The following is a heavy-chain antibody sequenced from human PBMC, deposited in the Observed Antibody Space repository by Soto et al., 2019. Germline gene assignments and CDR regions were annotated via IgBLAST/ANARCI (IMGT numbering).Heavy chain of an antibody. V-gene: IGHV3-30*18. J-gene: IGHJ3*01. CDR2: ISNDGSDK. D-gene: IGHD6-13*01. CDR1: GFTFNNYG. CDR3: AKDQARAASHGID. Sequence: QVQLVESGGGVVQPGRSLRLSCAASGFTFNNYGMHWARQAPGKGLEWVAAISNDGSDKYYADSVKGRLTISRDNSKNTVFLQMSSPRAEDTAVYYCAKDQARAASHGIDWGQGTMVTVSS.